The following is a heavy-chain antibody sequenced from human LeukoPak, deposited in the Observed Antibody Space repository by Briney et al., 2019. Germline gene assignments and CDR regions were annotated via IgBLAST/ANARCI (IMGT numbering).Heavy chain of an antibody. CDR1: GFTFSYYA. V-gene: IGHV3-23*01. CDR2: ISTGGGST. J-gene: IGHJ4*02. D-gene: IGHD6-19*01. Sequence: GGSLRLSCAASGFTFSYYAMSWVRQAPGKGLEWVSAISTGGGSTYYAASVEGRFTISRDNSKNTLYLQMNSLRAEDTAVYYCAKEKRSIAVAGPDYWGQGTLVTVSS. CDR3: AKEKRSIAVAGPDY.